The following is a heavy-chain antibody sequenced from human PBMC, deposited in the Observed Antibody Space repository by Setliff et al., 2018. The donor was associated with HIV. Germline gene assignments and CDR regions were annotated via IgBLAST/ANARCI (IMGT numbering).Heavy chain of an antibody. CDR1: GVSISNYY. CDR2: IYTSGNT. J-gene: IGHJ4*02. D-gene: IGHD6-19*01. CDR3: ASPASGGSSGQYHY. V-gene: IGHV4-4*07. Sequence: SETLSLTCTVSGVSISNYYWSWIRQPAGKGLEWIGRIYTSGNTNYNPSLKSRVTMSVDTSKKQFSLKLTSVTAADTAVYYCASPASGGSSGQYHYWGQGTLVTVSS.